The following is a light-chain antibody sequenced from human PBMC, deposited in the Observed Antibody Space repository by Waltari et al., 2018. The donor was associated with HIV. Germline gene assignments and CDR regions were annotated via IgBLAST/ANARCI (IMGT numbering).Light chain of an antibody. V-gene: IGLV7-43*01. CDR1: TGAVTSGYY. CDR2: NIN. CDR3: LLYYGGAWV. J-gene: IGLJ3*02. Sequence: QTVVTQEPSLTVPPGGTVTLTCASSTGAVTSGYYPNWFQQKPVPAPRSLIYNINDKHSGTPARFSGSLRGGKVALTLSGVQPEDEAEYHCLLYYGGAWVFGGGTKLTVL.